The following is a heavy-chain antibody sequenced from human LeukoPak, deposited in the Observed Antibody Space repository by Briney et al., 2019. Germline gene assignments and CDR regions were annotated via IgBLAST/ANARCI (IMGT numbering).Heavy chain of an antibody. CDR1: GYTFTSYY. Sequence: ASVKVSXKASGYTFTSYYMHWVRQAPGQGLEWMGIINPSGDSTSYAQKFQGRVTMTRDTSTSTVYMELSSLRSEDTAVYYCTRDGGPLGDWFDPWGQGTLVTVSS. CDR3: TRDGGPLGDWFDP. V-gene: IGHV1-46*01. D-gene: IGHD3-3*01. CDR2: INPSGDST. J-gene: IGHJ5*02.